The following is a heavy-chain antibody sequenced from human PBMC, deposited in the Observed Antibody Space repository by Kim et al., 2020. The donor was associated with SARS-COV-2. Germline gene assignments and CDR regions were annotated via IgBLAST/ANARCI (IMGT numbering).Heavy chain of an antibody. D-gene: IGHD6-19*01. CDR1: GFTFSSYA. Sequence: GGSLRLSCAASGFTFSSYAMTWVRQAPGKGLEWVSAISGSGGSTYYADSVKGRFTISRDNSKNTLYLQMNSLRAEDTAVYYCAKDGGIAVAGVRLVGYYYYGIDVWGQGTTVTVSS. CDR3: AKDGGIAVAGVRLVGYYYYGIDV. V-gene: IGHV3-23*01. CDR2: ISGSGGST. J-gene: IGHJ6*02.